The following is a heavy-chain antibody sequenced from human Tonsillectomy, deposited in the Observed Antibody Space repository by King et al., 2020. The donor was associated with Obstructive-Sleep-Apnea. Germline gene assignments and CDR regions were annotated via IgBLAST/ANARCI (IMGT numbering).Heavy chain of an antibody. J-gene: IGHJ4*02. CDR3: ARASNVDTAMGSGGY. V-gene: IGHV4-34*01. CDR1: GGSFSGYH. CDR2: INHSGST. D-gene: IGHD5-18*01. Sequence: VQLPQWGAGLLKPSETLSLTCAVYGGSFSGYHWSWLRQPPGKGLEWIGEINHSGSTNYNPSLKSRVTISVDTSKNQFSLKLTSVTAADTAVYFCARASNVDTAMGSGGYWGQGTLVTVSS.